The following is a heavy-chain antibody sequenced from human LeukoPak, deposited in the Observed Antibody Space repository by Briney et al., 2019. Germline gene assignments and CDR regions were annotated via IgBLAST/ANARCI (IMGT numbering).Heavy chain of an antibody. D-gene: IGHD1-7*01. CDR1: GFTFSTYG. Sequence: PGGSLRLSCAASGFTFSTYGMHWVRQAPGKGLEWVAFIQYDGSDEHYADSVKGRFTISRDNAKNSLYLQMNSLRAEDTAVYYCARTYNWNYEEYFDYWGQGTLVTVSS. CDR2: IQYDGSDE. CDR3: ARTYNWNYEEYFDY. V-gene: IGHV3-30*02. J-gene: IGHJ4*02.